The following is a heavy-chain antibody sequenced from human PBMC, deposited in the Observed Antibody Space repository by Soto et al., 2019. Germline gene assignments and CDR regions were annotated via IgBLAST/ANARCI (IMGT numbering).Heavy chain of an antibody. V-gene: IGHV1-18*04. CDR3: ASNNYDILTGYYYYYYGMDV. D-gene: IGHD3-9*01. Sequence: ASVKVSCKASGYTFTSYGISWVRQAPAQGLEWMGWISAYNGNTNYAQKLQGRVTMTTDTSTSTAYMELRSLRSDDTAVYYCASNNYDILTGYYYYYYGMDVWGQGTTVTVSS. CDR2: ISAYNGNT. CDR1: GYTFTSYG. J-gene: IGHJ6*02.